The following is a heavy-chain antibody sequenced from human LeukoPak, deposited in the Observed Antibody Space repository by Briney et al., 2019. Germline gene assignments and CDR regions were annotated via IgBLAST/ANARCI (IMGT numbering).Heavy chain of an antibody. CDR3: ARDQGYRYGSTYRSTVFDY. V-gene: IGHV3-9*01. D-gene: IGHD5-18*01. J-gene: IGHJ4*02. CDR2: ISWNSGNI. Sequence: PGGSLRLSCAASGFTFDDYAMHWVRQAPGKGLEWVSGISWNSGNIDYADSVKGRFTISRDNAKNSLYLQMNSLRADDTAVYYCARDQGYRYGSTYRSTVFDYWGQGTLVTVSS. CDR1: GFTFDDYA.